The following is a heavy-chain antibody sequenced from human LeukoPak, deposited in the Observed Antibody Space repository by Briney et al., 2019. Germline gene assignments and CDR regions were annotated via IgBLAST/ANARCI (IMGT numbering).Heavy chain of an antibody. V-gene: IGHV4-39*01. CDR3: ARREGQFDP. J-gene: IGHJ5*02. CDR1: GGSVSSTSYH. CDR2: IYYSGNT. D-gene: IGHD1-26*01. Sequence: SETLSLTCTVSGGSVSSTSYHWAWIRQPPGKGLEWIGNIYYSGNTYYNPSLKSRVTISVDTSKNQFSLKLSSVTAADTAVYYWARREGQFDPWGQGTLVTVSS.